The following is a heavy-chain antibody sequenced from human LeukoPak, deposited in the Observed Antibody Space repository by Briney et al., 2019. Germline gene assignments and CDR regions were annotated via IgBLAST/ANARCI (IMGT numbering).Heavy chain of an antibody. Sequence: PGGSLRLSCAASGFTFSSYAMSWVRQAPGKGLEWVSAVSGSGGSTYYADSVKGRFTISRDNSKNTLYLQMNSLRAEDTAVYYCAKGHMRYCSSGSCSYYFDYWGQGTLVTVSS. CDR3: AKGHMRYCSSGSCSYYFDY. D-gene: IGHD2-15*01. V-gene: IGHV3-23*01. CDR1: GFTFSSYA. CDR2: VSGSGGST. J-gene: IGHJ4*02.